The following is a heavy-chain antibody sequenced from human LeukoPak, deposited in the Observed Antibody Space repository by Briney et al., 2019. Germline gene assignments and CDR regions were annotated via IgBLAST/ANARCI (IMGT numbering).Heavy chain of an antibody. CDR3: ASFRMYCSSTSCYNNWFDP. J-gene: IGHJ5*02. CDR2: IYYSGST. D-gene: IGHD2-2*02. V-gene: IGHV4-39*01. Sequence: SETLSLTCTVPGGSISSSSYYWGWIRQPPGKGLEWIGSIYYSGSTYYNPSLKSRVTISVDTSKNQFSLKLSSVTAADTAAYYCASFRMYCSSTSCYNNWFDPWGQGTLVTVSS. CDR1: GGSISSSSYY.